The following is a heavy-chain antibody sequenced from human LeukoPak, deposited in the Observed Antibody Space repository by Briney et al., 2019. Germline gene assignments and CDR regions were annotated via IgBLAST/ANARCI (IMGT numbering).Heavy chain of an antibody. CDR1: GFTFSSYS. CDR3: AAQPCSGGRCYLDY. CDR2: ITASGTAM. J-gene: IGHJ4*02. V-gene: IGHV3-48*02. D-gene: IGHD2-15*01. Sequence: GGSLRLSCAASGFTFSSYSMNWVRQAPGKGLEWVSHITASGTAMFYADSVKGRFTISRDNAKNSLYLQMNSLRDEDTAVYYCAAQPCSGGRCYLDYWGQGTLVTVSS.